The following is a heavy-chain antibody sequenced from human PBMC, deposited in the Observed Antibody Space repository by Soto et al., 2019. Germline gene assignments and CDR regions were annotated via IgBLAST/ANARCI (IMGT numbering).Heavy chain of an antibody. D-gene: IGHD3-9*01. CDR1: GFTFNNDW. CDR2: IKQDGSEK. Sequence: GGSLRLSCVASGFTFNNDWMSWVRQAQGKGLEWVATIKQDGSEKYYVDSVKGRFIVSRDNTKNSLYLQMNSLRAEDTAVYYCARGDYFDRRFDFWGQGALVTVSS. J-gene: IGHJ4*02. CDR3: ARGDYFDRRFDF. V-gene: IGHV3-7*03.